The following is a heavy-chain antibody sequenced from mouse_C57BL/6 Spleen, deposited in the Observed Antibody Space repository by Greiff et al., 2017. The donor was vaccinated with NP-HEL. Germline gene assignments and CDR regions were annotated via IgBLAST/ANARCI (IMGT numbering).Heavy chain of an antibody. D-gene: IGHD1-1*01. CDR2: INPNYGTT. J-gene: IGHJ2*01. CDR1: GYSFTDYN. CDR3: ARRRVTTVGGNYFDY. V-gene: IGHV1-39*01. Sequence: EVKLMESGPELVKPGASVKISCKASGYSFTDYNMNWVKQSNGKSLEWIGVINPNYGTTSYNQKFKGKATLTVDQSSSTAYMQLNSLTSEDSAVYYCARRRVTTVGGNYFDYWGQGTTLTVSS.